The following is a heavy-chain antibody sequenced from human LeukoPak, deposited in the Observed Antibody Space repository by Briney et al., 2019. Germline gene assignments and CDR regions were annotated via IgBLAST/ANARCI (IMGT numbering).Heavy chain of an antibody. CDR1: GGTFSSYA. CDR2: IIPIFGTA. Sequence: SVKVSCKASGGTFSSYAISWVRQAPGQGLEWMGGIIPIFGTANYAQKFQGRVTITADESTSTAYMELSSLRSEDTAVYYCARANTYYYDSTGPFDYWGQGTLVTVSS. CDR3: ARANTYYYDSTGPFDY. J-gene: IGHJ4*02. D-gene: IGHD3-22*01. V-gene: IGHV1-69*13.